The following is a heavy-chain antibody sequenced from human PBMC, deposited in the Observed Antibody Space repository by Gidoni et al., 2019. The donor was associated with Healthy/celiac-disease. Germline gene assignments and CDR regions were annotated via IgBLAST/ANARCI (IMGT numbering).Heavy chain of an antibody. CDR2: ISGSGGST. D-gene: IGHD6-13*01. CDR1: GFTFSSYA. Sequence: EVQLLESGGVLVQPGGSLRLSCAASGFTFSSYAMRWVRPAPGTGLEWVSAISGSGGSTYYADAVKGRFTISRDNSKNTLYLQMNSLRAEDTAVYYCASSSSWYGGGSFDYWGQGTLVTVSS. CDR3: ASSSSWYGGGSFDY. V-gene: IGHV3-23*01. J-gene: IGHJ4*02.